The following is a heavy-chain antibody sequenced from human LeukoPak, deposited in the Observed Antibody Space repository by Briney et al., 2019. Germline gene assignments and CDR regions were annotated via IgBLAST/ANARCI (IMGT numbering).Heavy chain of an antibody. CDR2: TYNSGST. J-gene: IGHJ5*02. CDR1: GGSISSYY. CDR3: ARDGSGRYLNWFDP. Sequence: SETLSLTCTVSGGSISSYYWNWIRQPPGKGLEWIGHTYNSGSTNYNPSLKSRVTISVDTSKNQFSLKLTSVTAADTAVYYCARDGSGRYLNWFDPWGQGTLVTVSS. D-gene: IGHD3-10*01. V-gene: IGHV4-59*01.